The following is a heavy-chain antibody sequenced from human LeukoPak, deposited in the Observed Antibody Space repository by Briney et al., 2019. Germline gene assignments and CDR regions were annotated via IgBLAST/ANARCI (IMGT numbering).Heavy chain of an antibody. CDR2: ISYDGSNK. D-gene: IGHD3-10*01. J-gene: IGHJ4*02. CDR1: GFTFSSYA. CDR3: ARDPKGYGSGRGYFDY. Sequence: PGGSLRLSCAASGFTFSSYAMHWVRQAPGKGLEWVAVISYDGSNKYYADSVKGRFTISRDNSKNTLYLRMNSLRAEDTAVYYCARDPKGYGSGRGYFDYWGQGTLVTVSS. V-gene: IGHV3-30*04.